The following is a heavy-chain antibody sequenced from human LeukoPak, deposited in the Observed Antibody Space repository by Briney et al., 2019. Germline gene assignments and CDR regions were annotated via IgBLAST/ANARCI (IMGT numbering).Heavy chain of an antibody. J-gene: IGHJ2*01. CDR3: ARDRRGVAVAGTYWYFDL. CDR1: GFTLSSYS. Sequence: PGGSLRLSCAASGFTLSSYSMNWVRQAPGKGVEWVSYISSSSNTIYYADSVKGRFTISRDNAKNSLFLQMNSLSVEDTAVYYCARDRRGVAVAGTYWYFDLWGSGTLVTVSS. D-gene: IGHD6-19*01. CDR2: ISSSSNTI. V-gene: IGHV3-48*01.